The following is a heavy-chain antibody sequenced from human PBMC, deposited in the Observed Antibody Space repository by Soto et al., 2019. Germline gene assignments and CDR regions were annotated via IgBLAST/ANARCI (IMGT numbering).Heavy chain of an antibody. CDR1: GYSIGSGYY. CDR3: ARDRVAAAGTDYYYGMDV. CDR2: IYHSGST. V-gene: IGHV4-38-2*02. D-gene: IGHD6-13*01. J-gene: IGHJ6*02. Sequence: SETLSLTCAVSGYSIGSGYYWGWIRQPPGKGLEWIGSIYHSGSTYYNPSLKSRVTISVDTSKNQFSLKLSSVTAADTAVYYCARDRVAAAGTDYYYGMDVWGQGTTVTVSS.